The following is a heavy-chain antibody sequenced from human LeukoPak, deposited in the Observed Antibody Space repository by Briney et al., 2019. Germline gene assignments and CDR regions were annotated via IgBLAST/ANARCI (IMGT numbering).Heavy chain of an antibody. CDR1: GFTFSNYA. D-gene: IGHD3-9*01. CDR2: ISYDGSNK. CDR3: ARGPDYDILADYFDY. Sequence: GGSLRLSCAASGFTFSNYALHWVRQAPGKGLEWVAVISYDGSNKFYADSVRGRFTISRDNSKNTLFLQMNSLRPEDTAVCYCARGPDYDILADYFDYWGQGTLVTVSS. J-gene: IGHJ4*02. V-gene: IGHV3-30*04.